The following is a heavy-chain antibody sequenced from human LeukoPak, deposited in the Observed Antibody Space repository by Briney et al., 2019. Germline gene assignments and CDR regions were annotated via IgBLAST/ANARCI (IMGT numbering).Heavy chain of an antibody. CDR2: IKQDGSEK. J-gene: IGHJ4*02. Sequence: PGGSLRLSCAASGFTFSSYWMSWVRQAPGKGLEWVANIKQDGSEKYYVDSVKGRFTISRDNAKNSLYLQMNSLRAEDTAVYYCARDGYDFWSVYSYYFDYWGQGPLVTAPS. D-gene: IGHD3-3*01. CDR3: ARDGYDFWSVYSYYFDY. CDR1: GFTFSSYW. V-gene: IGHV3-7*01.